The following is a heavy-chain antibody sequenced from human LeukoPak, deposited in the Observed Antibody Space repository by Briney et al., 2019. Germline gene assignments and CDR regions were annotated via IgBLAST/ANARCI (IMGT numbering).Heavy chain of an antibody. CDR3: ARAPVGATCFDY. Sequence: GGSLRLSCAASGSTLSSYWMHWVRQAPGKGLVWVSRINSDGSSTSYADSVKGRFTISRDNAKNTLYLQMNSLRAEDTAVYYCARAPVGATCFDYWGQGTLVTVSS. CDR1: GSTLSSYW. J-gene: IGHJ4*02. CDR2: INSDGSST. V-gene: IGHV3-74*01. D-gene: IGHD1-26*01.